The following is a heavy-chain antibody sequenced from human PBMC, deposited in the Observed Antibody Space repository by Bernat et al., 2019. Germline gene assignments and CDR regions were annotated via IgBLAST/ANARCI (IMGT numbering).Heavy chain of an antibody. CDR1: GFTLSDSG. J-gene: IGHJ4*02. CDR2: IGASGDST. CDR3: AKVGVAVAGTGDFDY. D-gene: IGHD6-19*01. V-gene: IGHV3-23*04. Sequence: EVQLVESGGGFVQPGGSLRVSCAASGFTLSDSGMSWVRQAPGKGLEWVSSIGASGDSTFYADSVRGRFTISRVNSKNTLYLLMNSLRAEDAAVYFCAKVGVAVAGTGDFDYWGQGTLVTVSS.